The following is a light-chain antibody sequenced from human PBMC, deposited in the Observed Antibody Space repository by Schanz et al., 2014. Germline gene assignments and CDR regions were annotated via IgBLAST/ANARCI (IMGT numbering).Light chain of an antibody. Sequence: DIVMTQSPDSLAVSLGERATINCKSSQSVSSNLAWYQQKPGQAPRLLIYDASNRATGIPARFSGSGSGADFTLTINSLEPEDFAVYYCQQYGNSPTTFGQGTKLEIK. V-gene: IGKV3D-15*01. J-gene: IGKJ2*01. CDR1: QSVSSN. CDR3: QQYGNSPTT. CDR2: DAS.